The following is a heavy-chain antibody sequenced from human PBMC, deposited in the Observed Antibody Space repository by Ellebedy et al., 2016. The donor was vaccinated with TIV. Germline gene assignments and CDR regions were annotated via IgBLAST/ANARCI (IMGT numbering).Heavy chain of an antibody. CDR1: GFTFSWYW. D-gene: IGHD4-23*01. CDR2: IKQDGSEK. CDR3: ARDPVGGGPAFDV. J-gene: IGHJ3*01. V-gene: IGHV3-7*03. Sequence: GESLKISCAASGFTFSWYWMNWVRQVPGKGLEWVANIKQDGSEKYYVDSVRGRFTISSDNAKNSLFLQMNSLRAEDTAIYFCARDPVGGGPAFDVWGQGTMVTVSS.